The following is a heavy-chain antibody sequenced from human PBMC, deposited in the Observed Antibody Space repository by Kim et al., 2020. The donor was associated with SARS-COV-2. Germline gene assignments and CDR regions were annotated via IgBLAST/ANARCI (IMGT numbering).Heavy chain of an antibody. CDR2: INHSGST. D-gene: IGHD2-15*01. Sequence: SETLSLTCAVYGGSFSGYYWSWIRQPPGKGLEWIGEINHSGSTNYNPSLKSRVTISVDTSKNQFSLKLSSVTAADTAVYYCARADIVDAFDIWGQGTMVTVSS. CDR1: GGSFSGYY. V-gene: IGHV4-34*01. J-gene: IGHJ3*02. CDR3: ARADIVDAFDI.